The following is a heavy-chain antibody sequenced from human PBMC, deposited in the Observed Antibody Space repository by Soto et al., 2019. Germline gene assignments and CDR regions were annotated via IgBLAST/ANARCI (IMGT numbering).Heavy chain of an antibody. Sequence: QVQLQESGPGLVKPSQTLSLTCTVSGGSISSGGYYWSWIRQHPGKGLEWIGYIYYSGSTYYNPSPKSRVTISVDTSKNQFSLKLSSVTAADTAVYYCARDESVNYYYYGMDVWGQGTTVTVSS. V-gene: IGHV4-31*03. CDR3: ARDESVNYYYYGMDV. CDR1: GGSISSGGYY. CDR2: IYYSGST. J-gene: IGHJ6*02.